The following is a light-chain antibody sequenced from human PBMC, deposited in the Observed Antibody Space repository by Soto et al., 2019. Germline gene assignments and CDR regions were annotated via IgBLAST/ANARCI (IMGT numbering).Light chain of an antibody. J-gene: IGKJ1*01. CDR1: QSVSKY. V-gene: IGKV1-39*01. CDR2: GAI. Sequence: DIQMTQSPSSLSASVGDRVTITCRASQSVSKYLNWYQQNPGKDPKLLIYGAISLHRGVPSRFSGSGSGTYCTLTISNLQPEDFASYYCHQSYSTPGTFGQGTKVEIK. CDR3: HQSYSTPGT.